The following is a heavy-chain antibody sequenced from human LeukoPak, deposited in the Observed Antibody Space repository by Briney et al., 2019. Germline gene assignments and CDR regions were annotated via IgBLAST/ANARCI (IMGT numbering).Heavy chain of an antibody. J-gene: IGHJ3*02. V-gene: IGHV4-30-4*08. D-gene: IGHD6-19*01. Sequence: SETLSLTCTVSGGSISSGDYYWSWIRQPPGKGLEWIRYIYYSGSTYYNPSLKSRVTISVDTSKNQFSLKLSSVTAADTAVYYCQGYSSGWSVFGYAFDIWGQGTMVTASS. CDR2: IYYSGST. CDR3: QGYSSGWSVFGYAFDI. CDR1: GGSISSGDYY.